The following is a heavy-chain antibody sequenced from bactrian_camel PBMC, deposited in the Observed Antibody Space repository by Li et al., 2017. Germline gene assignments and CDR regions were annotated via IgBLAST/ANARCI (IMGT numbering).Heavy chain of an antibody. D-gene: IGHD2*01. J-gene: IGHJ4*01. CDR2: GYIGGGTT. V-gene: IGHV3S26*01. CDR3: AALYTGISGCYSTSLDPASFDY. Sequence: HVQLVESGGGPVQAGGSLRLSCTCTGRCSSPHCTAWFRQAPGKEREGVAAGYIGGGTTWYADSVKGRFTISKVNAESTLYLQMNSLKPEDTAIYYCAALYTGISGCYSTSLDPASFDYWGQGTQVTVSS. CDR1: GRCSSPHC.